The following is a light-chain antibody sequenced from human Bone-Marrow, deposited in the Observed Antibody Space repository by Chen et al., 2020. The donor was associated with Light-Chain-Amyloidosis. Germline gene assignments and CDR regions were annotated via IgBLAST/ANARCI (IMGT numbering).Light chain of an antibody. V-gene: IGLV1-47*01. CDR3: AAGDGGLCGYV. CDR1: SSNIGVNY. J-gene: IGLJ1*01. CDR2: RNT. Sequence: QSVLTQPPSASGTPGQTVTISCSGASSNIGVNYVYWYQHFPGAAPNLLIHRNTQRPSVVPDLCSARKSATSSFLAIGGLRSEDDADYYCAAGDGGLCGYVFGSGTKVIVL.